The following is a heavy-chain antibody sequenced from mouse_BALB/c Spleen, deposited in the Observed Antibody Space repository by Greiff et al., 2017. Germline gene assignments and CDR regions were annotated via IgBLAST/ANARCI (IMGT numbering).Heavy chain of an antibody. Sequence: VQLQQSGTVLARPGASVKMSCKASGYTFTSYWMHWVKQRPGQGLEWIGAIYPGNSDTSYNQKFKGKAKLTAVTSTSTAYMELSSLTNEDSAVYYCTREGDYDGAWFDYWGQGTLVTVSA. CDR1: GYTFTSYW. J-gene: IGHJ3*01. D-gene: IGHD2-4*01. CDR3: TREGDYDGAWFDY. CDR2: IYPGNSDT. V-gene: IGHV1-5*01.